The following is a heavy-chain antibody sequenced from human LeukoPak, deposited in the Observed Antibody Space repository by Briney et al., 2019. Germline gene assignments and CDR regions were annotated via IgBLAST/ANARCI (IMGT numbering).Heavy chain of an antibody. Sequence: ASVKVSCKASGYSLTTYGISWVRQAPGQGIEWMGWISVYNGNTNYAQKLQGRVTMTTDTSTSTAYMELRSLRYDDTAVYYCARDMIAARPNWFDPWGQGTLVTVSS. D-gene: IGHD6-6*01. CDR1: GYSLTTYG. CDR2: ISVYNGNT. V-gene: IGHV1-18*01. J-gene: IGHJ5*02. CDR3: ARDMIAARPNWFDP.